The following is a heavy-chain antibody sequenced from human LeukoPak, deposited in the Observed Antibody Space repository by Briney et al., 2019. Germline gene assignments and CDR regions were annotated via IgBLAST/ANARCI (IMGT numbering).Heavy chain of an antibody. Sequence: SETLSLTCAVYGGSFSGYYWSWIRQPPGKGLEWFGETNHSGSTNYNLSLKSRVTISVDTSKNQFSLKLSSVTAADTAVYYCARLPYYYDSSGYYYFSFDYWGQGTLVTVSS. V-gene: IGHV4-34*01. D-gene: IGHD3-22*01. CDR2: TNHSGST. J-gene: IGHJ4*02. CDR3: ARLPYYYDSSGYYYFSFDY. CDR1: GGSFSGYY.